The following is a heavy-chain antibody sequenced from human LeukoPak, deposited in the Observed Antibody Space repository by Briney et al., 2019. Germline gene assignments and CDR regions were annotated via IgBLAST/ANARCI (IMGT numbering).Heavy chain of an antibody. CDR3: ARPGIAARFPFDAFDI. V-gene: IGHV4-39*01. CDR2: IYYSGST. CDR1: GGSISSSSYY. Sequence: SETLSLTCTVSGGSISSSSYYWGWIRQPPGKGLEWIGSIYYSGSTYYNPSLKSRFTISVGTSKNQFSLKLSSVTATDTAVYYCARPGIAARFPFDAFDIWGQGTMVTVSS. J-gene: IGHJ3*02. D-gene: IGHD6-6*01.